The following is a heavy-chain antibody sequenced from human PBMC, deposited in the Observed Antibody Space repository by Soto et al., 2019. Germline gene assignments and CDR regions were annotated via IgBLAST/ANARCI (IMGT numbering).Heavy chain of an antibody. Sequence: SVKVSCKPSGYSFSDYFIQWVRQAPGQGLEWVAWINPKTAATNYAKKFQGRVSLTWDTSSTTAYMELTRLRPDDTAVYYCARTKWGLNYYNGMDVWGQGTTVTVSS. CDR2: INPKTAAT. J-gene: IGHJ6*02. CDR3: ARTKWGLNYYNGMDV. V-gene: IGHV1-2*02. D-gene: IGHD1-26*01. CDR1: GYSFSDYF.